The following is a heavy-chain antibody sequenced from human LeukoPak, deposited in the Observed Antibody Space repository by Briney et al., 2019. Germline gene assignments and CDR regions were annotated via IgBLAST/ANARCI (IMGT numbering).Heavy chain of an antibody. Sequence: PSETLSLTCAVYGGSFSGYYWSRIRQPPGKGLEWIGEINHSGSTNYNPSLKSRVTISVDTSKNQFSLKLSSVTAADTTVYYCARRHYDILTAYNGGYYFDYWGQGTLVTVSS. D-gene: IGHD3-9*01. CDR3: ARRHYDILTAYNGGYYFDY. CDR2: INHSGST. V-gene: IGHV4-34*01. J-gene: IGHJ4*02. CDR1: GGSFSGYY.